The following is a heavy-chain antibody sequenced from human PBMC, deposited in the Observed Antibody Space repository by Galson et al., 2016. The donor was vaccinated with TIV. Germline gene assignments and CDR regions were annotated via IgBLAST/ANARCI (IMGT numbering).Heavy chain of an antibody. Sequence: SLRLSCAASGFTFSTYWMNWVRQAPGKGLVWVSRISGYGTRTNYAESVKGRFTISRDKSKNTLYLAMSSLRAEDTAVYYCARIIVSYGLDVWGQGTTVTVSS. J-gene: IGHJ6*02. D-gene: IGHD2/OR15-2a*01. CDR3: ARIIVSYGLDV. CDR2: ISGYGTRT. V-gene: IGHV3-74*01. CDR1: GFTFSTYW.